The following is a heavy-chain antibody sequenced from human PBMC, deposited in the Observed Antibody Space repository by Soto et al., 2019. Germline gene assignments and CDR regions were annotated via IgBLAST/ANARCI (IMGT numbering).Heavy chain of an antibody. V-gene: IGHV4-4*08. D-gene: IGHD3-16*01. CDR1: GGSISSYY. Sequence: PSETLSLTCTVSGGSISSYYWSWIRQPPGKGLEWIGYIYSTGSTNYTPSLKSRVAISVDTSKNHLSLRLSSVTAADTAVYYCSRGGRSKTHNWFDLWGQGTLVTVSS. CDR2: IYSTGST. J-gene: IGHJ5*02. CDR3: SRGGRSKTHNWFDL.